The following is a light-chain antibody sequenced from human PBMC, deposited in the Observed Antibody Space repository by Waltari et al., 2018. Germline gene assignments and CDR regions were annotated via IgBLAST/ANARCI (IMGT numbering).Light chain of an antibody. CDR1: QTIYRH. CDR2: DAS. Sequence: DIQMTPSPASLSASVGDRLTITCRASQTIYRHLNWYQQKPGHAPDLLIFDASNLPGGVPSRFSGSGSGTDFTLTINSLQPEDIATYYCQQSYRTPYTFGLGTKLQI. CDR3: QQSYRTPYT. J-gene: IGKJ2*01. V-gene: IGKV1-39*01.